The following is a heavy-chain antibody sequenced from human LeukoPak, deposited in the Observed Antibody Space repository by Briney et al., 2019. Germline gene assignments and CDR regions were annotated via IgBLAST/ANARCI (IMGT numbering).Heavy chain of an antibody. D-gene: IGHD2-2*01. V-gene: IGHV3-64*01. CDR1: GFTFSSYA. CDR3: ARESIVVVPAAPSYFDY. Sequence: GGSLRLSCAASGFTFSSYAMHWVRQAPGKGLEYVSAISSNGGSTYYANSVKGRFTISRDNSKNTLYLQMGSLRAEDTAVYYCARESIVVVPAAPSYFDYWGQGTLVTVSS. CDR2: ISSNGGST. J-gene: IGHJ4*02.